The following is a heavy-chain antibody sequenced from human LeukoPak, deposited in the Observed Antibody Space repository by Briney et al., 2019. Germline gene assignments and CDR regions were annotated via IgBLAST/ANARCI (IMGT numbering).Heavy chain of an antibody. J-gene: IGHJ4*02. Sequence: ASVKVSCKASGYTFTGYYMHWVRQAPGQGLEWMGWINPNSGGTNYAQKFQGRVTMTRDTSTSTAYMELRSLRSDDTAVYYCARDKGGQYYDFWSGYYNLDYFDYWGQGTLVTVSS. CDR2: INPNSGGT. V-gene: IGHV1-2*02. CDR1: GYTFTGYY. CDR3: ARDKGGQYYDFWSGYYNLDYFDY. D-gene: IGHD3-3*01.